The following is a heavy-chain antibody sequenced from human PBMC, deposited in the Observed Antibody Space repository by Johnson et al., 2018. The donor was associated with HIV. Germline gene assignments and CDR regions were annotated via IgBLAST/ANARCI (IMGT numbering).Heavy chain of an antibody. Sequence: QMQFVESGGGVVQPGGSLRLSCAASGFTFSNYGMHWVRQAPGKGLEWVAFIRYDGDITYYVDSVKGRFTISRDNSKNTLYLQMNSLRTEDTAMYYCAKGHSSVYPKDAFDIWGHGTMVTVSS. J-gene: IGHJ3*02. CDR3: AKGHSSVYPKDAFDI. D-gene: IGHD3-22*01. CDR2: IRYDGDIT. V-gene: IGHV3-30*02. CDR1: GFTFSNYG.